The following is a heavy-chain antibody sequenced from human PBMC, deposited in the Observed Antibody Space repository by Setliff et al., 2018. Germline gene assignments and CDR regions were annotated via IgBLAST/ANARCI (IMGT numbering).Heavy chain of an antibody. V-gene: IGHV3-48*01. D-gene: IGHD2-15*01. CDR2: VNMYGTMA. J-gene: IGHJ3*01. CDR1: QFTFSRHS. CDR3: ARGGGQGTTFEL. Sequence: GGSLRLSCAASQFTFSRHSMSWVRQAPRKGLEWISNVNMYGTMAWYAASVKGRFTISRDNAKSSVYLQMNNLRGDDSAVYYCARGGGQGTTFELWGQGTMVTVSS.